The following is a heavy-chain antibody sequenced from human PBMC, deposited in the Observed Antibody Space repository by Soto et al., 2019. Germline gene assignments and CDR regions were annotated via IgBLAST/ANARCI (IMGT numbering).Heavy chain of an antibody. J-gene: IGHJ5*02. D-gene: IGHD3-22*01. CDR3: ARSVYDSSGYYYWSWFDP. CDR2: IYYSGST. Sequence: QVQLQESGPGLVKPSQTLSLTCTVSGGSISSGDYYWSWIRQPPGKGLEWIGYIYYSGSTYYNPSLKGRVTISVDTSKNQFSLKLSAVTAADTSVYYCARSVYDSSGYYYWSWFDPWGQGTLVTVSS. V-gene: IGHV4-30-4*01. CDR1: GGSISSGDYY.